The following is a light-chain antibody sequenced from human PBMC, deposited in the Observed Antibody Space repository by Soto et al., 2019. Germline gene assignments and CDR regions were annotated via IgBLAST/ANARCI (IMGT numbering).Light chain of an antibody. CDR3: QQYGSSPFT. J-gene: IGKJ3*01. CDR1: QSVSSSY. Sequence: EIVLTQSPGTLSLSPGERATLSCRASQSVSSSYLAWYQQKPGQAPRLFIYGASSRATGIPDRFSGSGSGTDFTLTISRLEPEDFAVYYCQQYGSSPFTFGPGTEVDIK. V-gene: IGKV3-20*01. CDR2: GAS.